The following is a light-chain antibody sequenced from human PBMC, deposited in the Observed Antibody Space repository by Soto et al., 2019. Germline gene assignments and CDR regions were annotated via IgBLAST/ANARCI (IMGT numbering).Light chain of an antibody. CDR1: SGNIGAYNF. Sequence: QSALTQPRSVSGSPGQSVTISCTGASGNIGAYNFVSWYQLHPDKAPKVIIYDATKRPSGVPDRFSGSKSGNTASLTISGLQAEDEADYYCAAWDASLSGHVFGAGTQVTVL. CDR3: AAWDASLSGHV. CDR2: DAT. V-gene: IGLV2-11*01. J-gene: IGLJ1*01.